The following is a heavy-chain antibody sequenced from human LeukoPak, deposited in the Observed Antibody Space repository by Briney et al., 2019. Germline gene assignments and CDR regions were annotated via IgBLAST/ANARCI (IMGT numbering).Heavy chain of an antibody. Sequence: PGGSLRLSCAASGFTFSSYAMSWVRQAPGKGLEWVSAISGSGGSTYYADSVKGRFTISRDNSKNTLYLQMNSLRAEDTAVYYCAKGAYWGSYLLTSFPFDYWGQGTLVTVSS. D-gene: IGHD3-16*02. J-gene: IGHJ4*02. V-gene: IGHV3-23*01. CDR3: AKGAYWGSYLLTSFPFDY. CDR1: GFTFSSYA. CDR2: ISGSGGST.